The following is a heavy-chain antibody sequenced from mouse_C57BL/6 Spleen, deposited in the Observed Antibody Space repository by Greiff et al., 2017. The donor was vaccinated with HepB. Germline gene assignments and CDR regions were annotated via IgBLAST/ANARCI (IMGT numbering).Heavy chain of an antibody. V-gene: IGHV1-15*01. CDR2: IDPETGGT. D-gene: IGHD3-1*01. CDR3: TIHSSGFDY. Sequence: LQESGAELVRPGASVTLSCKASGYTFTDYEMHWVKQTPVHGLEWIGAIDPETGGTAYNQKFKGKAILTADKSSSTAYMELRSLTSEDSAVYYCTIHSSGFDYWGQGTTLTVSS. CDR1: GYTFTDYE. J-gene: IGHJ2*01.